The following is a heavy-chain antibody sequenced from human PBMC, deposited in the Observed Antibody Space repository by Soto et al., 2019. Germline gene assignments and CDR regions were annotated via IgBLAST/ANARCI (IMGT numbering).Heavy chain of an antibody. CDR2: ISSGGEST. CDR3: TKALHCSSTSCYSGGDTFHI. Sequence: PGGSLSFSYKASGFNFRNYAMGWVRQGPGNGLEWVSIISSGGESTYHTDATYYADSARGRFSISRDNSKNTLSLQMNSLRAEDTAVYYCTKALHCSSTSCYSGGDTFHIWGQGTMVTVSS. D-gene: IGHD2-2*01. CDR1: GFNFRNYA. V-gene: IGHV3-23*01. J-gene: IGHJ3*02.